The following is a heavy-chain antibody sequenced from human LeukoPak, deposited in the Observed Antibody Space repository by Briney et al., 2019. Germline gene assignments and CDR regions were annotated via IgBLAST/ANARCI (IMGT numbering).Heavy chain of an antibody. CDR2: IFHSGST. J-gene: IGHJ4*02. Sequence: PSETLSLTCSASGGSISSGSFYWGWIRQPPGKGLEWIGSIFHSGSTYYNPSLKSRVTISVDTSKNQFSLKLNSVTAADTAVYYCARFNDDFWSGYLDYWGQGTLVTVSS. D-gene: IGHD3-3*01. CDR3: ARFNDDFWSGYLDY. CDR1: GGSISSGSFY. V-gene: IGHV4-39*07.